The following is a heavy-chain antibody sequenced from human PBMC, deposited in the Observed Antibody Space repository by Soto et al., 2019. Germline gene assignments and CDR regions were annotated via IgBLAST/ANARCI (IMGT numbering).Heavy chain of an antibody. CDR1: GYSVTSSDYY. J-gene: IGHJ6*02. D-gene: IGHD2-15*01. V-gene: IGHV4-39*01. CDR2: MFYSGLT. Sequence: SETLSLTCSVSGYSVTSSDYYWAWIRRPPGKGLEWIGSMFYSGLTYYNPSLKSRVTLSVDTSKNQFSVRLNSVTAADTAVYYCAPLSVSLSGPYGIHVWGQGTTVTVSS. CDR3: APLSVSLSGPYGIHV.